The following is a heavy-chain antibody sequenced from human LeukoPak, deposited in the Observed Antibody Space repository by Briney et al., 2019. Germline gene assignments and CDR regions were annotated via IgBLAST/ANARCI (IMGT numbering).Heavy chain of an antibody. J-gene: IGHJ4*02. V-gene: IGHV1-2*02. CDR2: INPNSGGT. Sequence: GASVKVSCKASGYTFTGYYMHWVRQAPGQGLEWMGWINPNSGGTNYAQKFQGRVTMTRDTSISTAYMELSRLRSDDTAVYYCARDRHLYSSGWYGEFDYWGQGTLVTVSS. D-gene: IGHD6-19*01. CDR1: GYTFTGYY. CDR3: ARDRHLYSSGWYGEFDY.